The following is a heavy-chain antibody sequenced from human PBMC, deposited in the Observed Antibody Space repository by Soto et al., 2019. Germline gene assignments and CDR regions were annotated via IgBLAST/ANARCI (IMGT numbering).Heavy chain of an antibody. CDR1: GFTFSSYG. CDR2: ISYDGSNK. J-gene: IGHJ4*02. D-gene: IGHD4-17*01. V-gene: IGHV3-30*18. Sequence: QVQLVEYGGVVVQPGRSLRLSCAASGFTFSSYGMHWVRQAPGKGLEWVAVISYDGSNKYYADSVKGRFTISRDNSKNTLYLQMNSLRAEDTAVYYCAKDDYGDLFDYWGQGTLVTVSS. CDR3: AKDDYGDLFDY.